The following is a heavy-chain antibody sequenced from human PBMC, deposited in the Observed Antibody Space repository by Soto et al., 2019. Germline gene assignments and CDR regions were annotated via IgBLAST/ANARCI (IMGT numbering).Heavy chain of an antibody. V-gene: IGHV4-59*08. CDR3: ARAWGGNVFDY. Sequence: QVQLQESGPGLVKPSETLSLTCTVSGGSISSYYWSWIRQPPGKGLEWIGYIYYSGSTNYNPSLKSRVTISVDTSKNQFSLKLSSVTAADTAVYYCARAWGGNVFDYWGQRTLVTVSS. J-gene: IGHJ4*02. CDR2: IYYSGST. D-gene: IGHD3-16*01. CDR1: GGSISSYY.